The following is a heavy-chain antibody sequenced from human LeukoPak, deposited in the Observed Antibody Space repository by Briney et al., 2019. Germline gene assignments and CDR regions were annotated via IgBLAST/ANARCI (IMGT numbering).Heavy chain of an antibody. D-gene: IGHD1-26*01. CDR1: RFTFSSYW. V-gene: IGHV3-7*03. CDR2: IKQDGSEK. Sequence: GGSLRLYCAASRFTFSSYWMSWVRQATGKGLEWVANIKQDGSEKYYVDSVKGRFTISRDNAKNSLYLQMNSLRAEDTAVYYCARVSGNYYRWFDSWGQGTLVTVSS. CDR3: ARVSGNYYRWFDS. J-gene: IGHJ5*01.